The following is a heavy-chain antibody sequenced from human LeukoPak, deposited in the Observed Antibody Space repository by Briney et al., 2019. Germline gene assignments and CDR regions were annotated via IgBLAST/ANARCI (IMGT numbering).Heavy chain of an antibody. J-gene: IGHJ6*02. D-gene: IGHD3-22*01. CDR3: ARGRNYYDSSGYTDRFYYYYYGMDV. CDR1: GYTFTSYD. Sequence: ASVKVSCKASGYTFTSYDINWVRQATGQGLEWMGWMNPNSGNTGYAQKFQGRVTMTRNTSISTAYMGLSSLRSEDTAVYYWARGRNYYDSSGYTDRFYYYYYGMDVWGQGTTVTVSS. CDR2: MNPNSGNT. V-gene: IGHV1-8*01.